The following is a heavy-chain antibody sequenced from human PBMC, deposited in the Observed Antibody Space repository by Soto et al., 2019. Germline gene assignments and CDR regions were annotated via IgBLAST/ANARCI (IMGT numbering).Heavy chain of an antibody. CDR3: ARDLPATASDYYYGMDV. Sequence: PGGSLRLSCAASGFTFSSYSMNWVRQAPGKGLELVSSISSSSSYIYYADSVKGRFTISRDNAKNSLYLQMNSLRAEDTAVYYCARDLPATASDYYYGMDVWGQGTTVTVSS. J-gene: IGHJ6*02. V-gene: IGHV3-21*01. CDR1: GFTFSSYS. D-gene: IGHD2-2*01. CDR2: ISSSSSYI.